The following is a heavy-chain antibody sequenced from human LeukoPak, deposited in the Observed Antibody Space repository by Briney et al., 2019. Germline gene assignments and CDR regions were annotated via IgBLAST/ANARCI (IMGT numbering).Heavy chain of an antibody. Sequence: GGSLRLSCAASGFTFNTYVMHWVRQAPGKGLEWLAVIYYDGSNRYYADSVKGRFTISRDNSKNTLYLQMNSLRAEDTSVYYCARLPTGFFGMDVWGQGATVTVSS. D-gene: IGHD1-14*01. CDR1: GFTFNTYV. J-gene: IGHJ6*02. CDR3: ARLPTGFFGMDV. CDR2: IYYDGSNR. V-gene: IGHV3-33*01.